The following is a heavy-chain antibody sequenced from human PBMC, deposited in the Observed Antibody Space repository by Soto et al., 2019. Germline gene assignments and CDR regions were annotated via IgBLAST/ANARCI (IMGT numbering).Heavy chain of an antibody. CDR3: ARASGSSYWFDP. CDR1: GYTFTGYY. V-gene: IGHV1-2*04. CDR2: INPNSGGT. Sequence: ASVKVSCKASGYTFTGYYMHWVRQAPGQGLEWMGWINPNSGGTNYAQKFQGWVTMTTDTSTSTAYMELRSLRSDDTAVYYCARASGSSYWFDPWGQGTLVTVSS. J-gene: IGHJ5*02. D-gene: IGHD1-26*01.